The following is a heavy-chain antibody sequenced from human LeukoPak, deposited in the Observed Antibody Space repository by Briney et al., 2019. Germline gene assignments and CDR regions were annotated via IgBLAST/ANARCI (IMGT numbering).Heavy chain of an antibody. CDR1: GFTFISHD. J-gene: IGHJ4*02. CDR3: ARSRPVVNAIDHDRLGY. D-gene: IGHD2-21*01. V-gene: IGHV3-23*01. Sequence: GGSLRLSCAASGFTFISHDMSWVRQAPGKGLEWVSGISGSGGSTYYADSVKGRFTISRDNSKNTLYLQMSSLRAEDTAVYYCARSRPVVNAIDHDRLGYCGQGTLVTVSS. CDR2: ISGSGGST.